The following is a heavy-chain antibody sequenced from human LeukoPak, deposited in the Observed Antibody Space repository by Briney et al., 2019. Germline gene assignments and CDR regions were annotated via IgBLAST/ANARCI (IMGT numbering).Heavy chain of an antibody. D-gene: IGHD1-26*01. CDR3: ARAEGILATFDY. J-gene: IGHJ4*02. CDR1: GYTFTGYY. V-gene: IGHV1-2*02. Sequence: ASVKVSCKASGYTFTGYYMHWVRQAPGQGLEWMGWINPNSGGTNYAQKFQGRVTMTSDTSINTAFVALSSLRSDDTAVYYCARAEGILATFDYWGQGTLVTVSS. CDR2: INPNSGGT.